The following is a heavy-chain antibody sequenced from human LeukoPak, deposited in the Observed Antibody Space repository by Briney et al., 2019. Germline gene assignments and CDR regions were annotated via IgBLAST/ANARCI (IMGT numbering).Heavy chain of an antibody. V-gene: IGHV1-69*04. CDR1: GYTFTSYA. CDR2: IIPILGIA. D-gene: IGHD5-18*01. CDR3: ARERYSYGSFDY. J-gene: IGHJ4*02. Sequence: ASVKVSCKASGYTFTSYAISWVRQAPGQGLEWMGRIIPILGIANYAQKFQGRVTITADKSTSTAYMELSSLRSEDTAVYYCARERYSYGSFDYWGQGTLVTVSS.